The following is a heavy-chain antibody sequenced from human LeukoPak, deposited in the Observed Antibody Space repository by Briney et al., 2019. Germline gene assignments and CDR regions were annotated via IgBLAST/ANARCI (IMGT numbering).Heavy chain of an antibody. Sequence: ASVKVSCKASGYTFTAYYIHWVLQAPGHGLEWMGWFNPNGGGTNYAQEFQGRVTMTRDTSISTAYMELSRLRSDDTAVYYCARDSCSSTSCLSIDDYWGQGTLVTVSS. D-gene: IGHD2-2*01. J-gene: IGHJ4*02. CDR3: ARDSCSSTSCLSIDDY. CDR2: FNPNGGGT. V-gene: IGHV1-2*02. CDR1: GYTFTAYY.